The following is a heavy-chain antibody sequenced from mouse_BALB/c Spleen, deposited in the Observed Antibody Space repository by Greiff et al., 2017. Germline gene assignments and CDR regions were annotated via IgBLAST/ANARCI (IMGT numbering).Heavy chain of an antibody. CDR1: GFTFSSFG. CDR3: ARSDGYYEGFYWYFDV. Sequence: EVMLVESGGGLVQPGGSRKLSCAASGFTFSSFGMHWVRQAPEKGLEWVAYISSGSSTIYYADTVKGRFTISRDNPKNTLFLQMTSLRSEDTAMYYRARSDGYYEGFYWYFDVWGAGTTVTVSS. D-gene: IGHD2-3*01. J-gene: IGHJ1*01. CDR2: ISSGSSTI. V-gene: IGHV5-17*02.